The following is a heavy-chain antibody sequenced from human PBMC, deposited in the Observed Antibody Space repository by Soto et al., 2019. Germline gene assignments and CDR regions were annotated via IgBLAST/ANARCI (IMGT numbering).Heavy chain of an antibody. CDR2: IIPIFGTA. CDR3: ARVAREGVVAAAGALDY. V-gene: IGHV1-69*01. CDR1: GGTFSSYA. Sequence: QVQLVQSGAEVKKPGSSVKVSCKASGGTFSSYAISWVRQAPGQGLEWMGGIIPIFGTANYAQKFQGRVTITADESTSTAYVELSSLRSEDTAVYYCARVAREGVVAAAGALDYWGQGTLVTVSS. J-gene: IGHJ4*02. D-gene: IGHD6-13*01.